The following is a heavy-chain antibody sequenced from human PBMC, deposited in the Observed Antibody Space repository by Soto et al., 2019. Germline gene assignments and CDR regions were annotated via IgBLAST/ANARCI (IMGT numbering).Heavy chain of an antibody. CDR2: ISAYNGNT. CDR1: GYTFTSYG. Sequence: ASVKVSCKASGYTFTSYGISWARQAPGQGLEWMGWISAYNGNTNYAQKLQGRVTMTTDTSTSTAYMELRSLRSDDTAAYYCARVSDYHFLSGYPSPPLDDWGQGTLVTVCS. CDR3: ARVSDYHFLSGYPSPPLDD. D-gene: IGHD3-3*01. V-gene: IGHV1-18*01. J-gene: IGHJ4*02.